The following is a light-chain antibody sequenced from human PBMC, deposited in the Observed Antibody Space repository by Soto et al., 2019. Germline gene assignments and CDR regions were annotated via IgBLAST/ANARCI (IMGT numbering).Light chain of an antibody. CDR1: QSVSSN. V-gene: IGKV3D-15*01. CDR2: GAS. J-gene: IGKJ2*01. CDR3: QQYNNWRT. Sequence: EIVMTQSPATLSVSPGERATLSCRASQSVSSNLPWYQQKPGQAPRLLIYGASTRATGIPARFSGSGSGTEFTLTISSLQSEDFAVYYCQQYNNWRTFGQGTKLEIK.